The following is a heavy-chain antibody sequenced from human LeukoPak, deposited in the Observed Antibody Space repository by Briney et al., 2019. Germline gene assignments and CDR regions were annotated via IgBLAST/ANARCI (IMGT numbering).Heavy chain of an antibody. CDR3: ARDGGLEPYHMDV. V-gene: IGHV1-18*01. CDR2: ISAYNGHT. J-gene: IGHJ6*03. Sequence: ASVKVSCKASGYTFTNYGISWVRQAPGLGLEWMGWISAYNGHTNHSQSLQGRVTMTTDTSTNTVYMEVRSLRSDDTAVYYCARDGGLEPYHMDVWGKGTTVTVSS. CDR1: GYTFTNYG. D-gene: IGHD2-15*01.